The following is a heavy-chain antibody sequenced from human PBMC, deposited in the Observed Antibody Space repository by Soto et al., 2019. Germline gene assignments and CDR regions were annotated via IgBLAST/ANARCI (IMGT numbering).Heavy chain of an antibody. CDR1: GGSISSYY. J-gene: IGHJ6*02. D-gene: IGHD6-13*01. CDR2: IYYSGST. V-gene: IGHV4-59*01. Sequence: SETLSLTCTVSGGSISSYYWSWIRQPPGKGLEWIGYIYYSGSTNYNPSLKSRVTISVDTSKNQFSLKLSSVTAADTAVYYCARSASSSSWYTRRPFYYYYGMDVWGQGTTVTVSS. CDR3: ARSASSSSWYTRRPFYYYYGMDV.